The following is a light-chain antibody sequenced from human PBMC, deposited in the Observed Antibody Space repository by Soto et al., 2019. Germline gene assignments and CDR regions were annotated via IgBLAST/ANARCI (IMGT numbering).Light chain of an antibody. CDR1: SFSVSTTYY. J-gene: IGLJ3*02. CDR3: VLYMGSGIWM. CDR2: NTN. V-gene: IGLV8-61*01. Sequence: QTVVTQEPSFSVSPGGTVTLTCGLSSFSVSTTYYPSWYQQTPGQAPRTLIHNTNTRSSGVPDRFSGSILGNKAALTITGAQADDESDYYCVLYMGSGIWMFGGGTKLTVL.